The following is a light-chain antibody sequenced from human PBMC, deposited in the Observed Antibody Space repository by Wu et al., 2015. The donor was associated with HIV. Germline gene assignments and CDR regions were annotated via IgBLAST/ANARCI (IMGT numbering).Light chain of an antibody. CDR1: QNVSTN. CDR2: DTS. Sequence: MVMTQSPATLSVSPGEGATLSCRASQNVSTNLAWYQQKPGQAPRLLIYDTSTRATGVPARFGGSGSATDFILTINSLQSEDFGVYYCQQYNDWPPWTFGQGTRVEIK. J-gene: IGKJ1*01. CDR3: QQYNDWPPWT. V-gene: IGKV3-15*01.